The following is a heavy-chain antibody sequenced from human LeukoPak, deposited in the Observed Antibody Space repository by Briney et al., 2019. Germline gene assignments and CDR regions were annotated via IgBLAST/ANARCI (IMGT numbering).Heavy chain of an antibody. CDR2: IYYSGST. CDR1: GGSISSYY. D-gene: IGHD3-10*01. Sequence: SETLSLTCTLSGGSISSYYWNWIREPPGKGLEWIGYIYYSGSTNYNPSLKSRVTMSVDTSKNQFSLTLSSVTAADTAVYYCARDRYYYGSGSYTFDYWGQGSLVTVSS. CDR3: ARDRYYYGSGSYTFDY. J-gene: IGHJ4*02. V-gene: IGHV4-59*12.